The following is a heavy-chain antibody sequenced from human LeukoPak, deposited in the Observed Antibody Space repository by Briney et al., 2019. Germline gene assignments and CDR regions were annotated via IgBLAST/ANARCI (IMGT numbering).Heavy chain of an antibody. J-gene: IGHJ4*02. V-gene: IGHV3-11*04. CDR3: AKDLGVVPAAIGDLSGS. Sequence: PGGSLRLSCAASGFTFSDYYMSWIRQAPGKGLEWVSYISSSGSTIYYADSVKGRFTISRDNSKNTLYLQMNSLRAEDTAVYYCAKDLGVVPAAIGDLSGSWGQGTLVTVSS. CDR2: ISSSGSTI. D-gene: IGHD2-2*02. CDR1: GFTFSDYY.